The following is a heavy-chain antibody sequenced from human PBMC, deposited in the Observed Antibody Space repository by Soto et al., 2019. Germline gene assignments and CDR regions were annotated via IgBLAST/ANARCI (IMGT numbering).Heavy chain of an antibody. CDR3: AKGEGYKWNYEFDP. CDR2: ISGSSSNT. J-gene: IGHJ5*02. Sequence: PGGSLRLSCAASGFTFSDYYMSWIRQAPGKGLEWVSYISGSSSNTNYGDSVKGRFTISRDNAKNLLYLQMNSLRAEDTAVYYCAKGEGYKWNYEFDPWGQGTLVTVSS. D-gene: IGHD1-7*01. CDR1: GFTFSDYY. V-gene: IGHV3-11*06.